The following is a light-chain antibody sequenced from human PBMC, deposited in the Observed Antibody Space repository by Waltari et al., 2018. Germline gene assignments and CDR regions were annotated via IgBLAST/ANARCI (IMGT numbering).Light chain of an antibody. CDR3: QQYGSWPLT. V-gene: IGKV3-15*01. CDR1: QGVRGF. CDR2: DIS. J-gene: IGKJ4*01. Sequence: ETVLTPSPVTLSVSPGERVALPCRASQGVRGFLAWYQQKPGQAPRLLVYDISTRATGIPARFSGSGSETEFTLTISGLQSEDFAVYYCQQYGSWPLTFGGGTKVDLK.